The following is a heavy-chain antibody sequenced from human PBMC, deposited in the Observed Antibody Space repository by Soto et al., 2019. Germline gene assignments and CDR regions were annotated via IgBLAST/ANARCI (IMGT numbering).Heavy chain of an antibody. J-gene: IGHJ6*02. V-gene: IGHV1-69*13. CDR3: ARGRVAVAPHYYYGMDV. D-gene: IGHD6-19*01. CDR1: GCTFSSYA. CDR2: IIPIFGTA. Sequence: SVKVSCKASGCTFSSYAISWVRQAPGQGLEWMGGIIPIFGTANYAQKFQGRVTITADESTSTAYMELSSLRSEDTAVYYCARGRVAVAPHYYYGMDVWGQGTTVTVSS.